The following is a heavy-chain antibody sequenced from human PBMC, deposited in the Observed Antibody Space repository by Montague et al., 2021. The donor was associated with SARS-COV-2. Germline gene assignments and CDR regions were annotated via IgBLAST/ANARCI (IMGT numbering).Heavy chain of an antibody. D-gene: IGHD3-22*01. CDR2: ISSRIYFI. V-gene: IGHV3-21*06. J-gene: IGHJ3*01. CDR1: GFSFNTYT. Sequence: SLRLSCAASGFSFNTYTMNWVRQAPGKRLEWVSVISSRIYFIYYSDSLNVLFTVSRDNAKNSLYLEMNSLRAEDTAVYYCVRDEDGYDDSHNAFDVWGQGTMVIVSS. CDR3: VRDEDGYDDSHNAFDV.